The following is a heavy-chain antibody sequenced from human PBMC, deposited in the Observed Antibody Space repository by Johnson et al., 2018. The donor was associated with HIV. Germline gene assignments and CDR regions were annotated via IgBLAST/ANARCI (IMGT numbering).Heavy chain of an antibody. CDR1: GFSFSSHW. CDR2: IKSKTDGGTT. D-gene: IGHD5-24*01. V-gene: IGHV3-15*01. J-gene: IGHJ3*02. Sequence: VQLVESGGGLVQPGGSLRLSCAASGFSFSSHWMVWVRQAPGKGLVCVSRIKSKTDGGTTDYAAPVKGRFTISRDDSKNTMYLQMNILKTEDTAVYYCTTARRGTVTRDGYILDAFDIWGQGTMVTVSS. CDR3: TTARRGTVTRDGYILDAFDI.